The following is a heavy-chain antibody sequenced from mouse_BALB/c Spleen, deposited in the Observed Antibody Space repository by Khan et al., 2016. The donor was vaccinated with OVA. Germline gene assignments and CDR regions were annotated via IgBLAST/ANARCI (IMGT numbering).Heavy chain of an antibody. D-gene: IGHD1-1*01. V-gene: IGHV5-6-5*01. CDR3: ARYYWFGY. CDR1: GFTFSKYA. Sequence: EVQLVESGGGLVKPGGSLKVSCAASGFTFSKYAMSWVRQTPEKRLEWVASISSGGRTYYPDSVKGRFTISRDNARNIRELQMSSLRSEDTAMYYCARYYWFGYWGQGTLVTVSA. CDR2: ISSGGRT. J-gene: IGHJ3*01.